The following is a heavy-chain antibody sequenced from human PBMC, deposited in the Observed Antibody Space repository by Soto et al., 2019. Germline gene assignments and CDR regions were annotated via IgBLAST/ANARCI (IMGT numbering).Heavy chain of an antibody. CDR1: GGTFGSYA. D-gene: IGHD5-12*01. V-gene: IGHV1-69*01. CDR3: ARERRYSERHSVDYVFGMDV. CDR2: IIPIFGSA. J-gene: IGHJ6*02. Sequence: QVQLVQSGAEVKKAGSSVKVSCKPSGGTFGSYAISWVRQAPGQGLQWMGGIIPIFGSANYAQKFQGRVRISAEEPTSTVYVEVSRLRSEDTAIYNCARERRYSERHSVDYVFGMDVWGQGTTVTVSS.